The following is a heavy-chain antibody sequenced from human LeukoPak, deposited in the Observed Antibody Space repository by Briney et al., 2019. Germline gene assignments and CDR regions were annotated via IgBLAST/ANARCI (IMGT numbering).Heavy chain of an antibody. CDR1: GLTVSSYS. J-gene: IGHJ4*02. V-gene: IGHV3-48*02. CDR3: AKGSYYDSSGSFYFDY. CDR2: ISSSSSTI. D-gene: IGHD3-22*01. Sequence: GGSLRLSCAASGLTVSSYSMNWVRQAPGKGLEWVSYISSSSSTIYYADSVKGRFTISRDNAKNSLYLQMNSLRDEDTAAYYCAKGSYYDSSGSFYFDYWGQGTLVTVSS.